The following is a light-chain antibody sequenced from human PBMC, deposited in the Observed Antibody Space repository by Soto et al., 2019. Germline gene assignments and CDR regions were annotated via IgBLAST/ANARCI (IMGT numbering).Light chain of an antibody. CDR1: HSVSSSY. V-gene: IGKV3-20*01. J-gene: IGKJ3*01. Sequence: EIVLTQSPGTLSFSPGERATLSCRASHSVSSSYLAWYQQKPGQAPRLLIYGASSRTTGIPDRFSGSGSGTDFTLTISRLEPEDFAVYYCQQYGSSTFTFGPGTKVDIK. CDR3: QQYGSSTFT. CDR2: GAS.